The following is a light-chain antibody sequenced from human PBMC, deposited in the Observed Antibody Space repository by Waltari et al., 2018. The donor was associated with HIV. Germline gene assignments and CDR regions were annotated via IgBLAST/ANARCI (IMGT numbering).Light chain of an antibody. CDR1: ESLVHSNGDTY. V-gene: IGKV2-24*01. Sequence: DIVLTHTPLSSLVTVGQPASISCTSSESLVHSNGDTYLNWLQQRPGQAPRLLIYKVSYRFSGVPDRFSAGGAGTHFTLSINRVEPEDVGFYFCMQATAFPRTFGQGTKV. CDR3: MQATAFPRT. CDR2: KVS. J-gene: IGKJ1*01.